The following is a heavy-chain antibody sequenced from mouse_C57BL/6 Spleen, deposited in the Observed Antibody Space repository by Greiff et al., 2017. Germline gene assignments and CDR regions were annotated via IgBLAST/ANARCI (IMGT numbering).Heavy chain of an antibody. J-gene: IGHJ2*01. CDR2: IYYGGSST. V-gene: IGHV5-16*01. CDR3: TREGYGSSLDY. CDR1: GFTFSDYY. Sequence: DVMLVESEGGLVQPGRSLKLSCTASGFTFSDYYMAWVRQVPEKGLEWVATIYYGGSSTYYLDFLTSRFIISSDNGKNILYLQMSRLKAEDTATYDRTREGYGSSLDYWGQGTTLTVSS. D-gene: IGHD1-1*01.